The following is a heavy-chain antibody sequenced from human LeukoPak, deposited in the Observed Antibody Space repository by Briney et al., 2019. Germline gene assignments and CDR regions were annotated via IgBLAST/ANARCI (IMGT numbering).Heavy chain of an antibody. CDR1: GFAFSSYW. D-gene: IGHD6-13*01. Sequence: GGSLRLSCAASGFAFSSYWMHWVRQAPGKGLVWVSRISYDGGDPSYADSVKGRFTISRDNAKNTLYLQMNSLTAEDTAVYYCARGYSSRLYNWLDPWGQGTLVTVSS. CDR3: ARGYSSRLYNWLDP. V-gene: IGHV3-74*01. J-gene: IGHJ5*02. CDR2: ISYDGGDP.